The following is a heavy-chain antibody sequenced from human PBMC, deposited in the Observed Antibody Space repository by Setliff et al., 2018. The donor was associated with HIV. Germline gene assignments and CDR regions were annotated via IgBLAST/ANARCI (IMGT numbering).Heavy chain of an antibody. CDR2: VYTRGTA. CDR3: ATGSGWPLLGY. V-gene: IGHV4-61*09. J-gene: IGHJ4*02. D-gene: IGHD6-19*01. Sequence: PSETLSLTCTVSGGFISSGGYYWSWIRQPAGKGLEWIGHVYTRGTANYNPSLKSRVIISVDTSNNQFSLNLTSVTAADTAVYYCATGSGWPLLGYWGQGTLVTVSS. CDR1: GGFISSGGYY.